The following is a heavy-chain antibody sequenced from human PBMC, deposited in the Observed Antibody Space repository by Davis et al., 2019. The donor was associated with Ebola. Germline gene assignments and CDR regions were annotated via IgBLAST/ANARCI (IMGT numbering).Heavy chain of an antibody. V-gene: IGHV6-1*01. J-gene: IGHJ4*02. Sequence: HSQTLSLTCAISGDSVSSSGAAWIWIRQSPSRGLEWLGRTYYNSKWYSDYAVSVKSRITINPDTSKNQFSLQLNSVTPEDTAVYYCARGWLRSGFDSWGQGAPVTVSS. CDR1: GDSVSSSGAA. CDR3: ARGWLRSGFDS. CDR2: TYYNSKWYS. D-gene: IGHD5-12*01.